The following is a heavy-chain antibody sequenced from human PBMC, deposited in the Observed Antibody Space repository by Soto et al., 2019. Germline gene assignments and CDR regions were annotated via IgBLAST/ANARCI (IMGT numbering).Heavy chain of an antibody. CDR1: GGTFSSYA. J-gene: IGHJ6*02. CDR2: IIPIFGTA. D-gene: IGHD4-4*01. CDR3: ASSYSNYALIDYYYYGMDV. Sequence: SVKVSCKASGGTFSSYAISWVRQAPGQGLEWMGGIIPIFGTANYAQKFQGRVTIAADESTSTAYMELSSLRSEDTAVYYCASSYSNYALIDYYYYGMDVWGQGTTVTVSS. V-gene: IGHV1-69*13.